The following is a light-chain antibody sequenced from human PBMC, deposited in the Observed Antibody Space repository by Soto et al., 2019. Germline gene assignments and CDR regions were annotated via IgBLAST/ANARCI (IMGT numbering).Light chain of an antibody. CDR3: QRYGGSPGT. Sequence: ENVLTQSPATLSLSPGERATLSCRASQSVSSNYLAWYQQRPGQAPRLLIYGASSRATGIPDRFSGSVSGTGFTLTISRLEPEDFAVYYCQRYGGSPGTFGQGTKVDIK. V-gene: IGKV3-20*01. CDR2: GAS. CDR1: QSVSSNY. J-gene: IGKJ1*01.